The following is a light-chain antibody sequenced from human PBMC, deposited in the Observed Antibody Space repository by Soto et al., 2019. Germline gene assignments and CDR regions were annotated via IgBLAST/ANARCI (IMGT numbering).Light chain of an antibody. CDR3: QQYYSTPWT. Sequence: DIVMTQSPDSLAVSLGERATFNCKSSQSVLYSPNNKNYLAWYQQKPGQPPKLLIYWASTRESGVPDRFNGSGSGTDLTLTISSLQAEDVAVYYCQQYYSTPWTFGQGTKVEI. V-gene: IGKV4-1*01. CDR1: QSVLYSPNNKNY. J-gene: IGKJ1*01. CDR2: WAS.